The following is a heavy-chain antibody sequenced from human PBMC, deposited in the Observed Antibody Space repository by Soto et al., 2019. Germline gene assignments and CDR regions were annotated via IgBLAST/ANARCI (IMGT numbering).Heavy chain of an antibody. J-gene: IGHJ6*02. D-gene: IGHD1-26*01. V-gene: IGHV3-11*06. Sequence: GGSLRLSCAASGFTFSDYYMSWIRQAPGKGLEWVSYISSSSSYTNYADSVKGRFTISRDNAKNSLYLQMNSLRDEDTAVYYCARDRAGAQYGLDVWGQGTTVTVSS. CDR3: ARDRAGAQYGLDV. CDR2: ISSSSSYT. CDR1: GFTFSDYY.